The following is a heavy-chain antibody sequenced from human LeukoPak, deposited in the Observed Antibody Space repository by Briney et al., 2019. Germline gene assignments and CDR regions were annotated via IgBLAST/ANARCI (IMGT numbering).Heavy chain of an antibody. CDR2: IYTSGST. Sequence: SETLSLTCTVSGGSISSYYWSWIRQPAGKGLEWIGRIYTSGSTNYNPSLKSRVTISVDTSKNQFSLKLSSVTAADTAVYYCARHSVLRYFDWQRRWFDPWGQGTLVTVSS. D-gene: IGHD3-9*01. CDR3: ARHSVLRYFDWQRRWFDP. J-gene: IGHJ5*02. CDR1: GGSISSYY. V-gene: IGHV4-4*07.